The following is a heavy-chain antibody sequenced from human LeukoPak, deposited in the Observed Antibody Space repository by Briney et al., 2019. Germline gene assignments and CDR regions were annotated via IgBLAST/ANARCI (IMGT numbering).Heavy chain of an antibody. Sequence: SQTLSLTCAVSGGSISSGDYYWSWIRQPPGKGLEWIGYIYYSGSIYYNPSLKSRVTISVDTSKNQFSLKLSSVTAADTAVYYCARVLTTDWFDPWGQGTLVTVSS. CDR1: GGSISSGDYY. CDR2: IYYSGSI. J-gene: IGHJ5*02. CDR3: ARVLTTDWFDP. D-gene: IGHD4-11*01. V-gene: IGHV4-30-4*01.